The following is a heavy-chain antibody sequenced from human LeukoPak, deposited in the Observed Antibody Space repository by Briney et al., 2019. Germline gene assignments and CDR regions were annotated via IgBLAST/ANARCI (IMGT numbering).Heavy chain of an antibody. CDR2: IYYSGST. D-gene: IGHD3-22*01. CDR1: GGSISSGGYY. J-gene: IGHJ4*02. V-gene: IGHV4-31*03. Sequence: SQTLSLTCTVSGGSISSGGYYWSWIRQHPGKGLEWIGYIYYSGSTYYNPSLKSRVTISVDTSKNQFSLKLSSVTAADTAVYYCPRLSYDSSGYLDYWGQGTLVTVSS. CDR3: PRLSYDSSGYLDY.